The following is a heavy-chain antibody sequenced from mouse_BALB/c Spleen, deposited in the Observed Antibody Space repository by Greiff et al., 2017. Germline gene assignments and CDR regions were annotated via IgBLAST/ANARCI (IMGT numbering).Heavy chain of an antibody. V-gene: IGHV7-3*02. CDR2: IRNKANGYTT. CDR3: ARDSPYYYAMDY. CDR1: GFTFTDYY. J-gene: IGHJ4*01. Sequence: DVKLVESGGGLVQPGGSLRLSCAPSGFTFTDYYMSWVRQPPGKALEWLGFIRNKANGYTTEYSASVKGRFTISRDNSQSILYLQMNTLRAEDSATYYCARDSPYYYAMDYWGQGTSVTVSS.